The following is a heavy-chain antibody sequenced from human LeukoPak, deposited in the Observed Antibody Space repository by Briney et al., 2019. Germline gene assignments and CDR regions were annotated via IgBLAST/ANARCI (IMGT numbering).Heavy chain of an antibody. D-gene: IGHD3-22*01. V-gene: IGHV1-69*04. Sequence: ASVKVSCKASGGTFSSYAISWVRQAPGQGLEWMGRIIPILGIANYAQKFQGRVTITADKSTSTAYMELSSLRYEDTAVYYCASSSSGYMGGFDYWGQGTLVTVSS. CDR1: GGTFSSYA. J-gene: IGHJ4*02. CDR2: IIPILGIA. CDR3: ASSSSGYMGGFDY.